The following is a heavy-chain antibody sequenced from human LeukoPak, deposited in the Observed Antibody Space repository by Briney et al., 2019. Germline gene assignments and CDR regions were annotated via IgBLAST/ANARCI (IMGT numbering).Heavy chain of an antibody. V-gene: IGHV3-23*01. J-gene: IGHJ4*02. CDR1: GFTFSSYA. Sequence: QPGGSLRLSCAASGFTFSSYAMSWVRQAPGKGLEWVSAISGIGGSTYSADSVKGRFTISRENSKNPLYLQMNSLRAEDTAVYYCAKDSNSGSYFFRYWGQGTLVTVSS. D-gene: IGHD1-26*01. CDR3: AKDSNSGSYFFRY. CDR2: ISGIGGST.